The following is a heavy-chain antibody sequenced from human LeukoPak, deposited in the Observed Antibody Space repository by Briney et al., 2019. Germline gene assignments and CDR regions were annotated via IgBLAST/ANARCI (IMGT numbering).Heavy chain of an antibody. J-gene: IGHJ5*02. CDR1: GFTFSSYA. V-gene: IGHV3-23*01. CDR3: AKDLWSGSPSWFDP. CDR2: ISGSGGST. Sequence: GGSLRLSCSASGFTFSSYAMHWVRQAPGKGLEWVSAISGSGGSTYYADSVKGRFTISRDNSKNTLYLQMNSLRAEDTAVYYCAKDLWSGSPSWFDPWGQGTLVTVSS. D-gene: IGHD3-3*01.